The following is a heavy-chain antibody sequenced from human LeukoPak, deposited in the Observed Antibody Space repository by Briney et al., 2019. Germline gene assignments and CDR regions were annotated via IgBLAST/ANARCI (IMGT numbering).Heavy chain of an antibody. Sequence: PSETLSLTRTVSGGSISSSSYYWSWIRQPPGKGLEWIGYIYYSGSTNYNPSLKSRVTISVDTSKNQFSLKLSSVTAADTAVYYCARHFLQQWLVQSYAFDIWGQGTMVTVSS. J-gene: IGHJ3*02. V-gene: IGHV4-61*05. CDR3: ARHFLQQWLVQSYAFDI. CDR2: IYYSGST. D-gene: IGHD6-19*01. CDR1: GGSISSSSYY.